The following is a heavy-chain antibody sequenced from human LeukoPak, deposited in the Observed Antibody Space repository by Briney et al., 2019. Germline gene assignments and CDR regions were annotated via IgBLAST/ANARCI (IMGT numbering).Heavy chain of an antibody. Sequence: PSQTLSLTCAVSGGSISSGGYSWSWIRQPPGKGLEWIGYIYHSGSTYYNPSLKSRVTISVDRSKNQFSPKLSSVTAADTAVYYCARVNSVAARAYGMDVWGQGTTVTVSS. CDR1: GGSISSGGYS. V-gene: IGHV4-30-2*01. D-gene: IGHD6-6*01. CDR3: ARVNSVAARAYGMDV. CDR2: IYHSGST. J-gene: IGHJ6*02.